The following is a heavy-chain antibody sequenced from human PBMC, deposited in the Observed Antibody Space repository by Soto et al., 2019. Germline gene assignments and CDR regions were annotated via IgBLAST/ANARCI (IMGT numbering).Heavy chain of an antibody. J-gene: IGHJ4*02. D-gene: IGHD3-9*01. CDR3: ARDTDLTLMNTLDY. CDR2: INVSNGNT. V-gene: IGHV1-3*01. Sequence: GASVKVSCKASGYTFKSYQIYWVRQAPGQRLECMGWINVSNGNTEYSQNFQGRVTITRDTSASTVYMELNSLRSEDTAVYYCARDTDLTLMNTLDYWGQGTPVTVSS. CDR1: GYTFKSYQ.